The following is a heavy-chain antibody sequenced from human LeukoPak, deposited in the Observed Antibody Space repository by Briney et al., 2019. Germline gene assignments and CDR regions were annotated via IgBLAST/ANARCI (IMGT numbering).Heavy chain of an antibody. CDR3: ARDVSIVAAANVDH. D-gene: IGHD6-13*01. CDR2: ISTYNGNT. Sequence: ASVKVSCKASGYIFTSYGFSWVRQAPGQGLEWMGWISTYNGNTKYAQKFQGRVTMTTDTSTSTAYMELRSLRSDDTAVYYCARDVSIVAAANVDHWGQGTLVTVSS. J-gene: IGHJ4*02. V-gene: IGHV1-18*01. CDR1: GYIFTSYG.